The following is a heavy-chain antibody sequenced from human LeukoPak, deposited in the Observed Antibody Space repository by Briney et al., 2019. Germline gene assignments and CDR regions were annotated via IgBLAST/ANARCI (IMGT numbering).Heavy chain of an antibody. CDR1: GFSFNTYA. D-gene: IGHD2-15*01. CDR3: AQQVGYCSSGSCYFTY. V-gene: IGHV3-23*01. CDR2: ISKTGGST. Sequence: GGSLRLSCAASGFSFNTYAMSWVRQAPGKGLEWVSAISKTGGSTYYADSVKGRFTISRDKSKNTLSLQMNSLRAEDTAVYYCAQQVGYCSSGSCYFTYWGQGTLDTVSS. J-gene: IGHJ1*01.